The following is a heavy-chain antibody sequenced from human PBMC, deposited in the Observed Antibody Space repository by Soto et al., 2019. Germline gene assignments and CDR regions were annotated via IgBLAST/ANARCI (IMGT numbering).Heavy chain of an antibody. Sequence: SETLSLTCSVSGASITTYYWGWIRQPPGKGLEWIGSISYSGSTKYNPSLESRVMISLDTSKNQFSLRLTSVTAADTALYYCARDWDSSGLFDPRGQGALVTVSS. D-gene: IGHD3-10*01. V-gene: IGHV4-59*01. CDR3: ARDWDSSGLFDP. J-gene: IGHJ5*02. CDR1: GASITTYY. CDR2: ISYSGST.